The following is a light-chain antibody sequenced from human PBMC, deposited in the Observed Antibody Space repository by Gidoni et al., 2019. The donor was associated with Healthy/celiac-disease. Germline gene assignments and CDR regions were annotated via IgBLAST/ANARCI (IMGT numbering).Light chain of an antibody. CDR1: QRISSY. J-gene: IGKJ3*01. V-gene: IGKV1-9*01. Sequence: DIQLTQSPSFLSASVGDRVTITCRASQRISSYLAWYHQKPGKAPKLLIYAASTLQSGVPSRFRGSGSGTEFTLTISSLQPEDFATYYCQQLNSYPPFTFGPGTKVDIK. CDR2: AAS. CDR3: QQLNSYPPFT.